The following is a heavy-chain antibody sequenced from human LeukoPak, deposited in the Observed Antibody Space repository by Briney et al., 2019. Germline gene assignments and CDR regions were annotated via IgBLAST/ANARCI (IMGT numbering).Heavy chain of an antibody. J-gene: IGHJ3*02. CDR3: ARDPGYCSSTSCYSSNAFDI. V-gene: IGHV4-30-4*08. CDR1: GGSISSYY. CDR2: IYYSGST. Sequence: KASETLSLTCTVSGGSISSYYWSWIRQPPGKGLEWIGYIYYSGSTYYNPSLKSRVTISVDTSKNQFSLKLSSVTAADTAVYYCARDPGYCSSTSCYSSNAFDIWGQGTMVTVSS. D-gene: IGHD2-2*01.